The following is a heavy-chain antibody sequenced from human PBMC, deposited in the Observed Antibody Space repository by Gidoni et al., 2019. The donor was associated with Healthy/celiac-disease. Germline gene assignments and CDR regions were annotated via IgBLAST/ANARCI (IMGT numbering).Heavy chain of an antibody. D-gene: IGHD3-3*01. Sequence: EVQLLESGGGLVQPGGSLRLSCAASGFPFSSYAMSWVRQAPGKGLEWVSAISGSGGSTYYADSVKGRFTSSRDNSKNTLYLQMNSLRAEDTAVYYCAKDTYYGTFFDYWGQGTLVTVSS. CDR1: GFPFSSYA. CDR3: AKDTYYGTFFDY. J-gene: IGHJ4*02. V-gene: IGHV3-23*01. CDR2: ISGSGGST.